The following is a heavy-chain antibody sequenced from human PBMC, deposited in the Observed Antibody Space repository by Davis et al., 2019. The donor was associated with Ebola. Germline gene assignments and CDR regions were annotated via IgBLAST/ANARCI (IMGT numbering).Heavy chain of an antibody. CDR3: ARDLGDYDFDY. CDR2: ISAYNGNT. V-gene: IGHV1-18*01. J-gene: IGHJ4*02. CDR1: GYTFTNYG. Sequence: AASVKVSCKASGYTFTNYGISWVRQAPGQGLEWMGWISAYNGNTNYAQYLQGRVAMTTDTSTSTAYMELRGLRSDDTAVYYCARDLGDYDFDYWGQGTLVTVSS. D-gene: IGHD4-17*01.